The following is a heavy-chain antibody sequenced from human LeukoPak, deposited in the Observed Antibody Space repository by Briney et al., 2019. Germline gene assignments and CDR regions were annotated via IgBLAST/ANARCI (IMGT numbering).Heavy chain of an antibody. D-gene: IGHD6-19*01. J-gene: IGHJ3*02. V-gene: IGHV4-30-4*07. CDR1: SVSIGGGGYC. CDR3: ARNVGSGWYGYDAFDI. CDR2: ICYSGIT. Sequence: PSETLSLTCAVSSVSIGGGGYCWNWIRQPPGKGLEWIGYICYSGITYYNPSLKSRLTMSLDTSNNQFSLHLSSVTAADTAVYYCARNVGSGWYGYDAFDIWGQGTMVTVSS.